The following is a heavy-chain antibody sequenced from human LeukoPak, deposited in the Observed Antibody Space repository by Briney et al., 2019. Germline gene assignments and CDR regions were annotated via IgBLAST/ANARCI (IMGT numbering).Heavy chain of an antibody. V-gene: IGHV1-69*13. J-gene: IGHJ5*02. CDR3: ARDVVPAASHFDP. CDR1: GGTFSSYA. Sequence: GASVKVSCKASGGTFSSYAISWVRQAPGQGLEWMGGIIPIFGTANYAQKFQGRVTITADESTSTAYMELSSLRSEDTAVYYCARDVVPAASHFDPWGQGTLVTVSS. CDR2: IIPIFGTA. D-gene: IGHD2-2*01.